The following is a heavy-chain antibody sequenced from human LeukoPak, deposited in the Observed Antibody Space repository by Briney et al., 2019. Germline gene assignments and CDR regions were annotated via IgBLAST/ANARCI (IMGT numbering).Heavy chain of an antibody. Sequence: GGSLRLSCAASGFTVSSNYMSRVRQAPGKGLEWVSVIYSGGSTYYADSVKGRFTISRHNSKNTLYLQMNSLRAEDAAVYYCASRTTRGSAFDIWGQGTMVTVSS. CDR2: IYSGGST. CDR3: ASRTTRGSAFDI. J-gene: IGHJ3*02. V-gene: IGHV3-53*04. CDR1: GFTVSSNY. D-gene: IGHD1/OR15-1a*01.